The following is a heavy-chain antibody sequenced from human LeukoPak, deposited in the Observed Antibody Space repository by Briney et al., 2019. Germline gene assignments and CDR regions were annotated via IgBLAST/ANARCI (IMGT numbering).Heavy chain of an antibody. CDR3: ARVAEQLVDY. CDR2: ISGYNGNT. CDR1: GYTFTSYG. Sequence: ASVKVSCKASGYTFTSYGIGWVRQAPGQGLEWMGWISGYNGNTNYAQNLQGRVTMTTDTSTSTAYMELRSLRSDDTAVYYCARVAEQLVDYWGQGTLVTVSS. V-gene: IGHV1-18*01. D-gene: IGHD6-13*01. J-gene: IGHJ4*02.